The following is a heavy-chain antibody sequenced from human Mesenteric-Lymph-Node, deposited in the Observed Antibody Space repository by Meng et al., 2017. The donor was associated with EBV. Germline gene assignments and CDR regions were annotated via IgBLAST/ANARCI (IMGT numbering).Heavy chain of an antibody. Sequence: QVQLHESGPGLVKPSETLSPTCPVPGDSVSSGSYYCSWIRQPPGKGLEWNGYIYYSGNTNYNHSLESRVTISVDTSMERFSLNLISVTAADTAVYFCARGPDYGDYSGYYFDYWDQGLLVTVSS. V-gene: IGHV4-61*01. CDR1: GDSVSSGSYY. D-gene: IGHD4-17*01. CDR3: ARGPDYGDYSGYYFDY. J-gene: IGHJ4*02. CDR2: IYYSGNT.